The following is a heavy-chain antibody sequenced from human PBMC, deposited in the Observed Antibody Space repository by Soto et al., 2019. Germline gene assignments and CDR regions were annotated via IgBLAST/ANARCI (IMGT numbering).Heavy chain of an antibody. D-gene: IGHD6-13*01. CDR1: DDSINSDKYY. Sequence: SETLSLTCSVSDDSINSDKYYWGWIRQPPGKGLEWIGSIYYRGNAYYNPSLQTRVTISLDKSKSQFSLKLSSVTAADTAVYYCAGAQQVGHVYWGQGALVTVSS. V-gene: IGHV4-39*01. CDR2: IYYRGNA. J-gene: IGHJ4*02. CDR3: AGAQQVGHVY.